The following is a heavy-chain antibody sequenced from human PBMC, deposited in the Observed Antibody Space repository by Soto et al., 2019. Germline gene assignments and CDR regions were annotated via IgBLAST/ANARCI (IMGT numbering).Heavy chain of an antibody. J-gene: IGHJ5*02. CDR1: GGSISSYY. CDR3: ARLALDSSSWHNWFDP. V-gene: IGHV4-59*08. CDR2: IYYSGST. D-gene: IGHD6-13*01. Sequence: SETLSLTCTVSGGSISSYYWSWIRQPPGKGLEWIGYIYYSGSTNYNPSLKSRVTISVDTYKNQFSLKLSSVTAADTAVYYCARLALDSSSWHNWFDPWGQGTLVTVSS.